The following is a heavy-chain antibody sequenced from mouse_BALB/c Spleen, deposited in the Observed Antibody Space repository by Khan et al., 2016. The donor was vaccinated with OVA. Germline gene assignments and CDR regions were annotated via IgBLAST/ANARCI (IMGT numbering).Heavy chain of an antibody. Sequence: IQLVQSGTELVKPGASVKLSCTASGFNIKDTYIHWVKQRPEQGLEWIGRIDPLNGNTRYDPKFQGKATITADTSSNTVYLQLSSLTSEDTAVYYCISPNWFVYWGQGTLVTVSA. CDR3: ISPNWFVY. CDR1: GFNIKDTY. J-gene: IGHJ3*01. V-gene: IGHV14-3*02. CDR2: IDPLNGNT.